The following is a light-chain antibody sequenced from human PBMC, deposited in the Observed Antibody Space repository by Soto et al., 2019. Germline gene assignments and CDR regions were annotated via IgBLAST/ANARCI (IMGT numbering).Light chain of an antibody. CDR3: PSCRLSHTRV. CDR1: SLDFGHYNA. V-gene: IGLV2-8*01. CDR2: EVS. J-gene: IGLJ3*02. Sequence: QSALSQAPSASGSPLQSVTIVCTGTSLDFGHYNAVSWYQQHPGKAPKLLIYEVSQRPSGVPGHFSGLKSGNTASLTASGLPASDAADDDRPSCRLSHTRVF.